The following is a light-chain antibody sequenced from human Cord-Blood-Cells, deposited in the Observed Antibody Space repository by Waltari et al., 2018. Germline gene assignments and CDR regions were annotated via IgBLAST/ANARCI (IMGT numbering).Light chain of an antibody. CDR2: EDN. Sequence: FMLTQPHPVSESPGKTETISCTGSSSSIASNYVQWYQQRPGSAPTTVIYEDNQRPSGVPDRFSGSIDSSSNSASLTISGLKTEDEADYYCQSYDSSNSWVFGGGTKLTVL. V-gene: IGLV6-57*02. CDR1: SSSIASNY. J-gene: IGLJ3*02. CDR3: QSYDSSNSWV.